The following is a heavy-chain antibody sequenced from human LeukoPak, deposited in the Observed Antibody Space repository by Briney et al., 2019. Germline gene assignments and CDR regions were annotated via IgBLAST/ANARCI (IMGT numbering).Heavy chain of an antibody. CDR2: IIPIFGTA. Sequence: ASVKVSCKASGGTFSSYAISWERQAPGQGLEWMGGIIPIFGTANYAQKFQGRVTITADESTSTAYMELSSLRSEDTAVYYCARTTVTTESGFGYWGQGTLVTVSS. V-gene: IGHV1-69*13. CDR3: ARTTVTTESGFGY. J-gene: IGHJ4*02. CDR1: GGTFSSYA. D-gene: IGHD4-17*01.